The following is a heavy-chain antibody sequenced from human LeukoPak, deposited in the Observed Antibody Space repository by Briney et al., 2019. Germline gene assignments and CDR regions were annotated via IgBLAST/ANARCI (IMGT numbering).Heavy chain of an antibody. D-gene: IGHD6-19*01. CDR3: ASPSDEYSSAWYGSALNY. CDR2: INHSGST. Sequence: SETLSLTCAVYGGSFSGYYWSWIRQPPGKGLEWIGEINHSGSTNYNPSLKSRVTISVDTSKNQFSLKLSSVTAADTAVYYCASPSDEYSSAWYGSALNYWGQGTLVTVSS. CDR1: GGSFSGYY. V-gene: IGHV4-34*01. J-gene: IGHJ4*02.